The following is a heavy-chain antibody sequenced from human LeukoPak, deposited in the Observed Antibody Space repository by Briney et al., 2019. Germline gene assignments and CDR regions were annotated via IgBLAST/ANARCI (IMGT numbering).Heavy chain of an antibody. CDR3: ARDLGIFGSYPIGY. V-gene: IGHV3-53*01. Sequence: GGSLRLSCAASGFTVSSNYMSWVRQAPGKGLEWVSVIYSGGSTYYADSVKGRSTISRDNSKNTLYLQMNSLRAEDTAVYYCARDLGIFGSYPIGYWGQGTLVTVSS. CDR1: GFTVSSNY. J-gene: IGHJ4*02. D-gene: IGHD1-26*01. CDR2: IYSGGST.